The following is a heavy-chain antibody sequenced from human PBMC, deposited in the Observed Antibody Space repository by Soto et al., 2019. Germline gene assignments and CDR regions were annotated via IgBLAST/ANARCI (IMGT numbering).Heavy chain of an antibody. CDR2: INPNSGGT. J-gene: IGHJ6*02. CDR3: ARDTLLYSGYDSTLNYYYYYGMDV. V-gene: IGHV1-2*02. CDR1: GYTFTGYY. D-gene: IGHD5-12*01. Sequence: ASVKFSCKASGYTFTGYYMHWVRQAPGQGLEWMGWINPNSGGTNYAQKFQGRVTMTRDTSISTAYMELSRLRSDDTAVYYCARDTLLYSGYDSTLNYYYYYGMDVWGQGTTVTVSS.